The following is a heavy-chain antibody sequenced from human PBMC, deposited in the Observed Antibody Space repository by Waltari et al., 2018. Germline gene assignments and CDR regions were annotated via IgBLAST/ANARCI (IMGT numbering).Heavy chain of an antibody. J-gene: IGHJ2*01. CDR3: ARVGIAARRYWYFDL. D-gene: IGHD6-6*01. V-gene: IGHV4-30-4*08. Sequence: QVQLQESGPGLVKPSQTLSLTCTVSGGSISSGYYYWSWIRQPPGKGLEWIGYIYYSGSTYYNPSLKSRVTISVDTSKNQFSLKLSSVTAADTAVYYCARVGIAARRYWYFDLWGRGTLVTVSS. CDR1: GGSISSGYYY. CDR2: IYYSGST.